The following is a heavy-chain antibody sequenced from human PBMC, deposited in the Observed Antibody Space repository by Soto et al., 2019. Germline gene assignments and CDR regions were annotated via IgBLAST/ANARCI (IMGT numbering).Heavy chain of an antibody. CDR3: ARGTMIVVVGNDAFDI. CDR1: GGSISSSSYY. CDR2: IYYSGST. J-gene: IGHJ3*02. V-gene: IGHV4-39*01. D-gene: IGHD3-22*01. Sequence: QLQLQESGPGLVKPSETLSLTCTVSGGSISSSSYYWGWIRQPPGKGLGWIGSIYYSGSTYYNPSLKSRVTISVDTSKNQFSLKLSSVTAADTAVYYCARGTMIVVVGNDAFDIWGQGTMVTVSS.